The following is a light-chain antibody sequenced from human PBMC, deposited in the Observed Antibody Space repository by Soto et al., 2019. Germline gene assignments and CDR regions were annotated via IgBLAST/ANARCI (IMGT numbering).Light chain of an antibody. V-gene: IGKV3-15*01. CDR3: QQYGSSGT. Sequence: EIVMTQSPATLSVSPGERTTLSCRASQSVSRILAWYQQKPGQAPRLLIYGASTRATGIPVRFSGSGSGTDFTLTISRLEPEDFAVYYCQQYGSSGTFGQGTKVDIK. CDR1: QSVSRI. J-gene: IGKJ1*01. CDR2: GAS.